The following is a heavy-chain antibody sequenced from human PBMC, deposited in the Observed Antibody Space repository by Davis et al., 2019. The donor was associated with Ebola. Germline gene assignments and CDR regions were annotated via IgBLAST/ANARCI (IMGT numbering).Heavy chain of an antibody. CDR1: GGSISSSSYY. J-gene: IGHJ5*02. V-gene: IGHV4-39*01. D-gene: IGHD2-15*01. CDR2: IYYSGST. Sequence: PSETLSLTCTVSGGSISSSSYYWGWIRQPPGKGLEWIGSIYYSGSTYYNPSLKSRVTISVDTSKNQFSLKLSSVTAADTAVYYCARNCWVVVAATRSRGNWFDPWGQGTLVTVSS. CDR3: ARNCWVVVAATRSRGNWFDP.